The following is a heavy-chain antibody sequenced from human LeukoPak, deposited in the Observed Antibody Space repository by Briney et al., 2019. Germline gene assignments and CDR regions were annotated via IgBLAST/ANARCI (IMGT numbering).Heavy chain of an antibody. V-gene: IGHV5-51*01. Sequence: GESLKISCKGSGYSFTTYWNGWVRQLPGKGLEWMGIIYPGDSDTRYSPSFQGQVTISADKSISTAYLQWSSLKASDTAMYYCARQKQHYYDSSGYYYWFDPWGQGTLVTVSS. CDR2: IYPGDSDT. CDR1: GYSFTTYW. CDR3: ARQKQHYYDSSGYYYWFDP. D-gene: IGHD3-22*01. J-gene: IGHJ5*02.